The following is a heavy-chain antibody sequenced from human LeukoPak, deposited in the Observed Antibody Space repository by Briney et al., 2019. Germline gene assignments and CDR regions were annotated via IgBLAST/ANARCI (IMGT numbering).Heavy chain of an antibody. CDR1: GGSFSGYY. D-gene: IGHD6-6*01. V-gene: IGHV4-59*01. J-gene: IGHJ5*02. CDR3: ARLGSSSFWFDP. Sequence: SETLSLTCAVYGGSFSGYYWSWIRQPPGKGLEWIGYIYYSGSTNYNPSLKSRVTISVDTSKNQFSLKLSSVTAADTAVYYCARLGSSSFWFDPWGQGTLVTVSS. CDR2: IYYSGST.